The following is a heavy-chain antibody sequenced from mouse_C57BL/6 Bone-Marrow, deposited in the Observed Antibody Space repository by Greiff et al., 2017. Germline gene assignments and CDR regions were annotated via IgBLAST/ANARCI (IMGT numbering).Heavy chain of an antibody. CDR1: GFTFSDYY. Sequence: EVQLVESGGGLVQPGGSLKLSCAASGFTFSDYYMYWVRQTPEQRLEWVAYISNGGGSTYYPDTVKGRFTISRDNAKNTLYLQMSRLKSEDTAMYYCARGGFITTVVGNWYFDVWGTGTTVTVSS. CDR3: ARGGFITTVVGNWYFDV. J-gene: IGHJ1*03. D-gene: IGHD1-1*01. CDR2: ISNGGGST. V-gene: IGHV5-12*01.